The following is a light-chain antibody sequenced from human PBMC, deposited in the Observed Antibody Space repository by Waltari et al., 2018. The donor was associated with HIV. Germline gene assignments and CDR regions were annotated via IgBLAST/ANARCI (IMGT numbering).Light chain of an antibody. Sequence: QSVLTQPPSVSAAPGQKVTISCSGSSSNIGNNYVSWYQQPPGTAPKLLLYDKNKRPTGIPDRFSGSKSGTSATLGITGLQTGDEADYYCGTWDSSLSAVVFGGGTKLTVL. V-gene: IGLV1-51*01. J-gene: IGLJ2*01. CDR1: SSNIGNNY. CDR3: GTWDSSLSAVV. CDR2: DKN.